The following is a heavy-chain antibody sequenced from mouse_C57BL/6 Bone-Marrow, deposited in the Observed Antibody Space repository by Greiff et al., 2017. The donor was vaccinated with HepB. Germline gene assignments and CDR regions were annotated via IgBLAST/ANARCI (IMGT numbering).Heavy chain of an antibody. CDR2: ISSGGSYT. J-gene: IGHJ4*01. CDR3: ARQMITTDYYAMDY. Sequence: EVMLVESGGDLVKPGGSLKLSCAASGFTFSSYGMSWVRQTPDKRLEWVATISSGGSYTYYPDSVKGRFTISRDNAKNTLYLQMSSLKSEDTAMYYCARQMITTDYYAMDYWGQGTSVTVSS. CDR1: GFTFSSYG. V-gene: IGHV5-6*01. D-gene: IGHD2-4*01.